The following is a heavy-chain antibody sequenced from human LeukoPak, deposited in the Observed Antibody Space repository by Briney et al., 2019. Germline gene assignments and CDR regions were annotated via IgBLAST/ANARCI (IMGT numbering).Heavy chain of an antibody. CDR2: IYYSGST. D-gene: IGHD3-22*01. J-gene: IGHJ5*02. CDR3: ARRNYYDSSGYLSSYNWFDP. V-gene: IGHV4-39*01. CDR1: GGSISSSCYY. Sequence: SETLSLTCTVSGGSISSSCYYWGWLRQPPGKGLEWFGSIYYSGSTYYNPSLKSRVTISVDTSKNQFSLKLSSVTAADTAVYYCARRNYYDSSGYLSSYNWFDPWGQGTLVTVSS.